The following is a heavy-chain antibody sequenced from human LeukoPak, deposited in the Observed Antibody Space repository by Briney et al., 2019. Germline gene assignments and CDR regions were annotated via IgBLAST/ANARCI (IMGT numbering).Heavy chain of an antibody. D-gene: IGHD4-17*01. V-gene: IGHV3-30*18. CDR1: GFTFSSYG. CDR2: ISYDGSNK. Sequence: GGSLRPSCAASGFTFSSYGMHWVRQAPGKGLEWVAVISYDGSNKYYADSVKGRFTTSRDNSKNTLYLQMNSLRAEDTAVYYCAKGEDYGDFDYWGQGTLVTVSS. CDR3: AKGEDYGDFDY. J-gene: IGHJ4*02.